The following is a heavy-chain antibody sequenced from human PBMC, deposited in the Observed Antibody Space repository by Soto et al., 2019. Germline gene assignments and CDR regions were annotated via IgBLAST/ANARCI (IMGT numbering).Heavy chain of an antibody. D-gene: IGHD3-16*01. CDR2: ISGSGGST. V-gene: IGHV3-23*01. CDR1: GFTVSSYT. J-gene: IGHJ5*02. CDR3: AGWGNLLRGPVGFGP. Sequence: HPVGSLRLSCAASGFTVSSYTMSWVRQAPGKGLEWVSAISGSGGSTYYADSVKGRFTISRDNSKNTLYLQMNSLRAEDTAVYYCAGWGNLLRGPVGFGPWGQGTLVTVSS.